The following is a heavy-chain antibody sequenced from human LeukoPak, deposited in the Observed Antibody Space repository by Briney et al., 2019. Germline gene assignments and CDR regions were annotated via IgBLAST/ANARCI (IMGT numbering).Heavy chain of an antibody. Sequence: ASVKVSCKVSGYTLTELSMHWVRQAPGKGLEWMGGFDPGDGETIYAQKFQGRVTMTEDTSTDTAYMELSSLRSEDTAVYYCATSWVVAADNWFDPWGQGTLVTVSS. V-gene: IGHV1-24*01. CDR2: FDPGDGET. CDR3: ATSWVVAADNWFDP. J-gene: IGHJ5*02. CDR1: GYTLTELS. D-gene: IGHD2-15*01.